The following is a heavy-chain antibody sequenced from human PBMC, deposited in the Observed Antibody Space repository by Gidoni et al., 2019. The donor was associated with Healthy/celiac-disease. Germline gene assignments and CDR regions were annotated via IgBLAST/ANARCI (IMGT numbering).Heavy chain of an antibody. Sequence: QVQLVQSGAEVKKPGASVKVSCKASGYTFTGYYMHWVRHAPGQGLEWMGWINPNSGGTNYAQKFQGRVTMTRETSISTAYMELSRLRSDDTAVYYCARVIAAAGTYYFDYWGQGTLVTVSS. CDR2: INPNSGGT. V-gene: IGHV1-2*02. CDR3: ARVIAAAGTYYFDY. CDR1: GYTFTGYY. D-gene: IGHD6-13*01. J-gene: IGHJ4*02.